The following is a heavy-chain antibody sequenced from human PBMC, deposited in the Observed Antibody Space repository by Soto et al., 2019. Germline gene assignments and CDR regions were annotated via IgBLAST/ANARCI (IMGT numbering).Heavy chain of an antibody. J-gene: IGHJ4*02. Sequence: SETLSLTCTVSGVSISSYYWSWIRQPPGKGLEWIGYIYYSGSTNYNPSLKSRVTISVDTSKNQFSLKLSSVTAADTAVYYCARSDWSGYLDYWGQGTLVTVSS. V-gene: IGHV4-59*01. D-gene: IGHD3-3*01. CDR1: GVSISSYY. CDR2: IYYSGST. CDR3: ARSDWSGYLDY.